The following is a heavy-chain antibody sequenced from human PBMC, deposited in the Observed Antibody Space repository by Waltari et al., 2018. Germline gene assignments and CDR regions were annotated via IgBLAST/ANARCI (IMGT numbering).Heavy chain of an antibody. CDR1: GFTFTSFR. Sequence: QVQLVESGGGGVQPGRSPRLPCPASGFTFTSFRMHWVRQAPGKGLGWVAVITYDGSNKYYADSVKGRFTISRDNSKNTLYLQMNSLRAEDTAVYYCAKDSAQWLVLGGLWDYWGQGTLVTVSS. D-gene: IGHD6-19*01. J-gene: IGHJ4*02. CDR2: ITYDGSNK. V-gene: IGHV3-30*18. CDR3: AKDSAQWLVLGGLWDY.